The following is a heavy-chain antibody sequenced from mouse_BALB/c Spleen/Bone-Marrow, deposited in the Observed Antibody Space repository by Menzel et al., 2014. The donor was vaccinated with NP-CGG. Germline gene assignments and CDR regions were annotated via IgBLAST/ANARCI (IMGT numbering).Heavy chain of an antibody. CDR2: IDPANGNT. D-gene: IGHD1-2*01. CDR1: GFNIEDTY. V-gene: IGHV14-3*02. CDR3: AEITTAAYYVMDY. Sequence: EVQLVESGAELVKPGASVKLSCTASGFNIEDTYMHWVKQRPEQGLEWIGRIDPANGNTKYDPKFQGKATITADTSSNTAYLQLSSLTSEDTAVYYCAEITTAAYYVMDYWGQGTPVTVSS. J-gene: IGHJ4*01.